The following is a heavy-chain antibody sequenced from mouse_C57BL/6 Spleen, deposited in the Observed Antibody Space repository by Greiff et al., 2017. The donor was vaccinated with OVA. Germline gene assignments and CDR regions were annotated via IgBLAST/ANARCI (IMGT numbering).Heavy chain of an antibody. D-gene: IGHD2-1*01. CDR1: GFSLTSYG. CDR2: IWSGGST. V-gene: IGHV2-2*01. Sequence: QVQLQQSGPGLVQPSQSLSITCTVSGFSLTSYGVHWVRQSPGKGLEWLGVIWSGGSTDYNAAFISGLSINKDNSKSQVFFKMNSLQADDTAIYYCAISTRGFAYWGQGTLVTVSA. J-gene: IGHJ3*01. CDR3: AISTRGFAY.